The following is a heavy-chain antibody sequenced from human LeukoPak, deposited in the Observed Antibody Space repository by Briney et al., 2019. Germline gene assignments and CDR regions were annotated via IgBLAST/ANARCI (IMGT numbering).Heavy chain of an antibody. D-gene: IGHD4-17*01. CDR3: ARVAYGDYVENWFDP. Sequence: ASVKVSCKASGYTFTGYYMHWVRQAPGQGLEWMGWINPNSGGTNYAQKFQGRVTMTWDTSISTAYMELSRLRSDDTAVYYCARVAYGDYVENWFDPWGQGTLVTVSS. J-gene: IGHJ5*02. CDR1: GYTFTGYY. V-gene: IGHV1-2*02. CDR2: INPNSGGT.